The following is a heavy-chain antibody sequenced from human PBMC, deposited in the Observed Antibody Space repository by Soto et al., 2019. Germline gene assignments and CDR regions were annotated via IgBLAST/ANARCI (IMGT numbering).Heavy chain of an antibody. CDR1: GFTFSTYG. CDR3: ATDDYGDSEDYYGMDV. CDR2: IWYDGNTK. Sequence: QVQLVESGGGVVQPGRSLRLSCAASGFTFSTYGMHWVRQAPGKGLEWVALIWYDGNTKYYADSVKGRFTISRDNSKNTLYLQMNSQRAEDTAVYYCATDDYGDSEDYYGMDVWGQGTTVTVSS. D-gene: IGHD4-17*01. V-gene: IGHV3-33*01. J-gene: IGHJ6*02.